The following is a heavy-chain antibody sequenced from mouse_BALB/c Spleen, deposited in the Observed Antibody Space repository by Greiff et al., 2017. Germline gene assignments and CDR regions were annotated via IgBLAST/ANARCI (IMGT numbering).Heavy chain of an antibody. J-gene: IGHJ2*01. Sequence: EVQVVESGGGLVQPGGSLKLSCAASGFTFSSYTMSWVRQTPEKRLEWVAYISNGGGSTYYPDTVKGRFTISRDNAKNTLYLQMSSLKSEDTAMYYCARQGGLRREGYFDYWGQGTTLTVSS. D-gene: IGHD2-4*01. V-gene: IGHV5-12-2*01. CDR1: GFTFSSYT. CDR2: ISNGGGST. CDR3: ARQGGLRREGYFDY.